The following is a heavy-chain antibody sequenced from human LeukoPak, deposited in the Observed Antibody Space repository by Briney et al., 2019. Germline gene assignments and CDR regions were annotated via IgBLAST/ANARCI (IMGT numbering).Heavy chain of an antibody. CDR2: INAGNGNT. CDR3: ARSRAPRRPGDAFDI. D-gene: IGHD3-10*01. J-gene: IGHJ3*02. Sequence: ASVKVSCKASGYTFTSYAMHWVRQAPGQRLEWMGWINAGNGNTKYSQKFQGRVTITRDTSASTAYMELSSLRSEDTAVYYCARSRAPRRPGDAFDIWGQGTMVTVSS. CDR1: GYTFTSYA. V-gene: IGHV1-3*01.